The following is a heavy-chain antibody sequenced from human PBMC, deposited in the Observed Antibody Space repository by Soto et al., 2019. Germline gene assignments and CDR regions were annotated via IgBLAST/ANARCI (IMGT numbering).Heavy chain of an antibody. D-gene: IGHD4-17*01. V-gene: IGHV1-69*02. J-gene: IGHJ4*02. CDR2: IIPILGIA. CDR3: ARGRLSTVTTYLDY. Sequence: SVKVSCKASGGTFSSYTLSWVRQAPGQGLEWMGRIIPILGIANYAQKFQGRVTITADKSTSAAYMELSSLRSEDTAVYYCARGRLSTVTTYLDYWGQGTLVTVSS. CDR1: GGTFSSYT.